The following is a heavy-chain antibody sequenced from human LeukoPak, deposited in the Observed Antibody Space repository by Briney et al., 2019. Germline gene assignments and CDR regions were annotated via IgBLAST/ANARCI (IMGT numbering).Heavy chain of an antibody. D-gene: IGHD3-10*01. CDR1: RDTFRNYA. Sequence: GSSVKVTCKASRDTFRNYAINWVRQAPGQGLEWMGGIVPIFGTPNYAQKLQGRVAITTDDSASTAYMELSSLRSEDTATYYCARGSRSSGLLYYFDLWGQGTLVTVSS. V-gene: IGHV1-69*05. J-gene: IGHJ4*02. CDR2: IVPIFGTP. CDR3: ARGSRSSGLLYYFDL.